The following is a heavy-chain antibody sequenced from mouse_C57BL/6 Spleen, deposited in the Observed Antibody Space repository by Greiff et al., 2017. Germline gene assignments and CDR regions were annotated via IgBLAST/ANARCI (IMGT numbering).Heavy chain of an antibody. J-gene: IGHJ3*01. D-gene: IGHD2-4*01. CDR2: ISSGGSYT. CDR3: ARQHYDYDGWFAY. CDR1: GFTFSSYG. V-gene: IGHV5-6*02. Sequence: DVKLVESGGDLVKPGGSLKLSCAASGFTFSSYGMSWVRQTPDKRLEWVATISSGGSYTYYPDSVKGRFTISRDNAKNTLYMQMSSLKSEDTAMYYCARQHYDYDGWFAYWGQGTLVTVSA.